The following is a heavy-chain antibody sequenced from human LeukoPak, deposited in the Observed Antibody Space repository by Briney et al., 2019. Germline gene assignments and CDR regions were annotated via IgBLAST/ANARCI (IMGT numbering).Heavy chain of an antibody. CDR3: ARDSDGSSGLDY. CDR1: GVIVSNNY. V-gene: IGHV3-53*01. D-gene: IGHD3-22*01. Sequence: PGGSLRLSCAASGVIVSNNYMTWVRQAPGKGLEWVSVLYSGGSTYYADSVKGRFTISRDNSKNTLFLQMNSLRAEDTAVYYCARDSDGSSGLDYWGQGTLVTVSS. J-gene: IGHJ4*02. CDR2: LYSGGST.